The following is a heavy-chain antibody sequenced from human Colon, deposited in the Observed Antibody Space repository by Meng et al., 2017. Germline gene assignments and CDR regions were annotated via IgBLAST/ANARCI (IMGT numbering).Heavy chain of an antibody. CDR3: ARDSAIVGAKYYFDD. J-gene: IGHJ4*02. CDR1: GYTFTNNR. Sequence: ASVKVSCKASGYTFTNNRISWVRQAPGQGLEWMGWISAYNGDTHYAQNLQGRVTMTTDTSTNTAYMELRSLRSDDTAVYYCARDSAIVGAKYYFDDWGQGTLVTVSS. V-gene: IGHV1-18*01. D-gene: IGHD1-26*01. CDR2: ISAYNGDT.